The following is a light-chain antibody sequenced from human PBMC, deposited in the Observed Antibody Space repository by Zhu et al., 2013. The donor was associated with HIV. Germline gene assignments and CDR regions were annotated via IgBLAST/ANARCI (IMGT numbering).Light chain of an antibody. V-gene: IGKV3-11*01. CDR2: HAS. CDR1: QGISNY. CDR3: QQAHSFPIT. J-gene: IGKJ5*01. Sequence: IVLTQSPVILSLSPGERATLSCRASQGISNYLAWYQQKPGQAPRLLIYHASTRATGIPDRFSGSESGTDFTLTISSLQPDDFATYYCQQAHSFPITFGQGTRLDIK.